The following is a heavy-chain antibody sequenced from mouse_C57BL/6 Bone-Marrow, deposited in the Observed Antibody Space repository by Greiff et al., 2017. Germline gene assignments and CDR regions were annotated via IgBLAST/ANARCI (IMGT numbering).Heavy chain of an antibody. J-gene: IGHJ1*03. CDR2: IYPGSGNT. D-gene: IGHD1-1*01. CDR3: ARSVTTVVVSYWYFDV. V-gene: IGHV1-76*01. CDR1: GYTFTDYY. Sequence: VQLQQSGAELVRPGASVKLSCKASGYTFTDYYINWVKQRPGQGLEWIARIYPGSGNTYYNEKFKGKATLTAEKSSSTAYMQLSSLTSEDSAVYFCARSVTTVVVSYWYFDVWGTGTTVTVSS.